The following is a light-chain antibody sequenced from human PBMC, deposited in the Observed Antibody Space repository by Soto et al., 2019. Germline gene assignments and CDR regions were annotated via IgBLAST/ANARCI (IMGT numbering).Light chain of an antibody. Sequence: EIVMTQSPATLSVSPGEGATLSCRASQSVTSDLAWYQQKPGQAPRLFIYRASTRATGIPARFSGSGSGTEFTLTISRLEPEDFAVYYCQQRNNWPITFGQGTRLEIK. J-gene: IGKJ5*01. V-gene: IGKV3-15*01. CDR2: RAS. CDR1: QSVTSD. CDR3: QQRNNWPIT.